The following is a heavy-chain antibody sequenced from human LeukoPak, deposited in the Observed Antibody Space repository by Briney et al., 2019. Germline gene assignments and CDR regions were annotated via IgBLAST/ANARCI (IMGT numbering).Heavy chain of an antibody. V-gene: IGHV3-23*01. J-gene: IGHJ4*02. CDR3: AGYMVRGVLDY. D-gene: IGHD3-10*01. CDR1: GFTFSSYS. CDR2: ISGSGGST. Sequence: GGSLRLSCAASGFTFSSYSMNWVRQAPGKGLEWVSAISGSGGSTYYADSVKGRFTISRDNSKNTLYLQMNSLRAEDTAVYYCAGYMVRGVLDYWGQGTLVTVSS.